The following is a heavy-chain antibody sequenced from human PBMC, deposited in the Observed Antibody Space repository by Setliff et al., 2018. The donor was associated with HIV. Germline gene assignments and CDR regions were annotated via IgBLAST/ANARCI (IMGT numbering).Heavy chain of an antibody. V-gene: IGHV3-21*01. CDR1: GFKFKNYN. J-gene: IGHJ6*02. CDR2: ISSDSRYI. D-gene: IGHD1-20*01. CDR3: AREASITLLSGAIAPDNYHDGDV. Sequence: GGSLRLSCVGSGFKFKNYNMNWVRQAPGKGLEWISSISSDSRYIYYADSVKGRFTISRDNAQDSVYLQISALRGEDTAIYYCAREASITLLSGAIAPDNYHDGDVWGQGTTVTVSS.